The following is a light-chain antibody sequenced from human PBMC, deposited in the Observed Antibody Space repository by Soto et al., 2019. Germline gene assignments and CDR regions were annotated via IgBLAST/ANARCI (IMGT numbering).Light chain of an antibody. CDR1: QGVSSY. V-gene: IGKV1-9*01. J-gene: IGKJ2*01. CDR2: AAS. Sequence: DIPLTQSPSFLSASVGGSVTITCRASQGVSSYLAWYQQKPGKAPKLLIYAASTLQGGVPSRFSGSGSGTEFTLTNSSLQPEDFATYYCQQLNTYPYTFGQGTKPEIK. CDR3: QQLNTYPYT.